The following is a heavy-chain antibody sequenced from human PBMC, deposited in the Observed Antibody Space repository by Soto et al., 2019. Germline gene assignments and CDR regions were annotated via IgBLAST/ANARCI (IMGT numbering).Heavy chain of an antibody. CDR3: ARGGHVVVVTAAFDY. J-gene: IGHJ4*02. D-gene: IGHD2-21*02. CDR2: INPSGGHT. Sequence: QVQLVQSGAEVKKPGASGKVSCKASGNTFSNYYIHWVRQAPGQGLEWMGTINPSGGHTTYAQKFLGRVTMTRDTSTSTLYMEVTRLRSEDTAVYYCARGGHVVVVTAAFDYWGQGTLVTVSS. CDR1: GNTFSNYY. V-gene: IGHV1-46*03.